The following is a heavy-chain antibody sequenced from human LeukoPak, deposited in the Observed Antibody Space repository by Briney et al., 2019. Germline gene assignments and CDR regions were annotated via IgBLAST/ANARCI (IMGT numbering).Heavy chain of an antibody. V-gene: IGHV3-48*01. CDR3: ARDPPGVRDAFDI. CDR1: GFSFSGYS. D-gene: IGHD2-8*01. Sequence: PGGSLRLSCVASGFSFSGYSMNWVRQAPGKGLEWVSSISSSSSNLYYADSVKGRFTISRDNAKNSVYLQINPLRVEDTAVYYCARDPPGVRDAFDIWGHGTMDTVSS. CDR2: ISSSSSNL. J-gene: IGHJ3*02.